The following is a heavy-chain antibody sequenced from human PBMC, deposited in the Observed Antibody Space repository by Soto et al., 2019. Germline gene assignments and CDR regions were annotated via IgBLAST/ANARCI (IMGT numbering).Heavy chain of an antibody. D-gene: IGHD6-13*01. Sequence: GGSLRLSCAASGFTFSSYSMNWVRQAPGKGLEWVSSISSSSSYIYYADSVKGRFTISRDNAKNSLYLQMNSLRAEDTAVYYCARDGYSSRKGVMDVWGQGTTVTVSS. CDR1: GFTFSSYS. V-gene: IGHV3-21*01. CDR2: ISSSSSYI. J-gene: IGHJ6*02. CDR3: ARDGYSSRKGVMDV.